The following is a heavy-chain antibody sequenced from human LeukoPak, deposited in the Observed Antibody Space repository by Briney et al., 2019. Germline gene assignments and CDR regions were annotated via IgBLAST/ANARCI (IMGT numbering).Heavy chain of an antibody. D-gene: IGHD3-22*01. CDR3: ARVRSSYYYESSGYYHYDAFDI. J-gene: IGHJ3*02. CDR2: IDSSSGTI. Sequence: GGSLRLSCAASGFSFSPYSMNWLRQAPGKGLEWVSYIDSSSGTIYYADSVRGRFTISGDNAKNSLYLQMNSLRAEDTAVYYCARVRSSYYYESSGYYHYDAFDIWGQGTMVTVSS. V-gene: IGHV3-48*01. CDR1: GFSFSPYS.